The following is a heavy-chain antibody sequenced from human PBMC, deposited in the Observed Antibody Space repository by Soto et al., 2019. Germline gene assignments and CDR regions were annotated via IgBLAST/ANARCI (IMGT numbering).Heavy chain of an antibody. CDR1: GGTFSSYA. D-gene: IGHD2-8*01. CDR3: ARFGVPSYYYYGMDV. J-gene: IGHJ6*02. V-gene: IGHV1-69*06. CDR2: IIPIFGTA. Sequence: GASVKVSCKASGGTFSSYAISWVRQAPGQGLEWMGGIIPIFGTANYAQKFQGRVTITADKSTSTAYMELSSLRSEDTAVYYCARFGVPSYYYYGMDVWGQGTTVTVSS.